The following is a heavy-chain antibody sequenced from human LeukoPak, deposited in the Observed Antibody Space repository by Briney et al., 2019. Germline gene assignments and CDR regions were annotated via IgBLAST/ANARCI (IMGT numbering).Heavy chain of an antibody. CDR3: AREARDGLDY. J-gene: IGHJ4*02. CDR2: IYYSGST. CDR1: GGSISSHY. Sequence: SETLSLTCPVSGGSISSHYWSWIRQPPGKGLEWIGYIYYSGSTNYNPSLKSRVTISVDTSKNQFSLKLSPVTAADTAVYYCAREARDGLDYWGQGTLVTVSS. D-gene: IGHD5-24*01. V-gene: IGHV4-59*11.